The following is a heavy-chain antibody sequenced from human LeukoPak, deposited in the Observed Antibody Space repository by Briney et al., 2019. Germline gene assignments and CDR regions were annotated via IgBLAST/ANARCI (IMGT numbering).Heavy chain of an antibody. D-gene: IGHD2-15*01. Sequence: SETLSLTCIVSGASINNYFWTWIRQPAGKGLEWIGRIYSGGSTIYNPSLNSRVTMSLDTSKNQFSLKLISVTAADTAVYYCARIPRDRCTGSPCYPYFDHWGQGTLVTVSS. CDR2: IYSGGST. V-gene: IGHV4-4*07. CDR1: GASINNYF. CDR3: ARIPRDRCTGSPCYPYFDH. J-gene: IGHJ4*02.